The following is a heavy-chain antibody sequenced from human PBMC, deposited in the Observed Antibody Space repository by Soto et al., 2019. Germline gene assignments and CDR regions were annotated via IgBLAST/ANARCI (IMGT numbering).Heavy chain of an antibody. D-gene: IGHD3-10*01. CDR3: ATEGSGSSIWD. CDR2: LYSSGSA. J-gene: IGHJ4*02. V-gene: IGHV4-4*07. CDR1: GHSMTGYY. Sequence: SETLSLTCSVSGHSMTGYYWTWIRQPAGKGLEWIGRLYSSGSAAYDPSLESRVTMSLDTSRNQFSLNLTSVTAADTAVYYCATEGSGSSIWDWGRGTLVTVSS.